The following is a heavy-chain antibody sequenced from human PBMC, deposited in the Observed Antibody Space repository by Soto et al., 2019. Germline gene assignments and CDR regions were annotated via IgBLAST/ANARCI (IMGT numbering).Heavy chain of an antibody. D-gene: IGHD1-20*01. CDR2: INGDGSNT. Sequence: DVQLVESGGGLVQPGGSLRLSCAASGFTFSTYWMHWVRQAPGKGLVWVSRINGDGSNTDYADSVKGRFTISRDNAKNTVHLQMHSLRAEDTAVYYCARDDNPDYWGQGTLVTVSS. CDR3: ARDDNPDY. CDR1: GFTFSTYW. J-gene: IGHJ4*02. V-gene: IGHV3-74*01.